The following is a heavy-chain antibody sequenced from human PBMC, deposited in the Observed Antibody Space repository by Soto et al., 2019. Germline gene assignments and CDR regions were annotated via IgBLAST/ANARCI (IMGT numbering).Heavy chain of an antibody. CDR3: AREGRVTTDGGLYYYGMDV. Sequence: PSETLSLTCTVPGGSISSYYWSWIRQPPGKGLEWIGYIYYSGSTNYNPSLKSRVTISVDTSKNQFSLKLSSVTAADTAVYYCAREGRVTTDGGLYYYGMDVWGQGTTVTVSS. V-gene: IGHV4-59*01. CDR1: GGSISSYY. J-gene: IGHJ6*02. D-gene: IGHD4-17*01. CDR2: IYYSGST.